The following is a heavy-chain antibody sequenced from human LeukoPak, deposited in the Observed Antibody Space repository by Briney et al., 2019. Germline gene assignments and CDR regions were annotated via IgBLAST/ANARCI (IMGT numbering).Heavy chain of an antibody. CDR1: GFTFSSYA. J-gene: IGHJ4*02. Sequence: GGPLRLSCAASGFTFSSYAMRWVRQAPGKGLEWVSGISGSGDTTYYADSVKGRFTISRDNSKNTLYLQMDTLRAEDTAVYYCAKVGSHYYETFDYWGQGTLVTVSS. D-gene: IGHD3-22*01. CDR3: AKVGSHYYETFDY. V-gene: IGHV3-23*01. CDR2: ISGSGDTT.